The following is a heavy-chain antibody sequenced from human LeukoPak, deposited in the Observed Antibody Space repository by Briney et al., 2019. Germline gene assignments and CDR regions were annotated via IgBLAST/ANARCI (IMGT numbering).Heavy chain of an antibody. V-gene: IGHV1-18*01. CDR1: GYTFTSYG. J-gene: IGHJ4*02. D-gene: IGHD3-22*01. CDR3: ARDLSPYYYDSSGYSSYFDY. Sequence: GASVKVSCKASGYTFTSYGISWVRQAPGQGLEWMGWISAYNGNTNYAQKLQGRVTMTTDTSTSTAYMELRGLRSDDTAVYYCARDLSPYYYDSSGYSSYFDYWGQGTLVTVSS. CDR2: ISAYNGNT.